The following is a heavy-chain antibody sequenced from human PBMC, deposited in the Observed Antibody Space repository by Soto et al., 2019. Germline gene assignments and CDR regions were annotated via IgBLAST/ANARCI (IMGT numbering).Heavy chain of an antibody. J-gene: IGHJ4*02. Sequence: GGSLRLSCAASGFTFSSYGMHWVRQAPGKGLEWVAVIWYDGSNKYYADSVKGRFTISRDNSKNTLYLQMNSLRAEDTAVYYCAKDHGLSRYYPAYWGQGTLVTVS. CDR2: IWYDGSNK. CDR3: AKDHGLSRYYPAY. V-gene: IGHV3-33*06. CDR1: GFTFSSYG. D-gene: IGHD3-9*01.